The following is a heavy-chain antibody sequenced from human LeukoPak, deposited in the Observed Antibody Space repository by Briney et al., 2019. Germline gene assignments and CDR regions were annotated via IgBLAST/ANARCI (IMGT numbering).Heavy chain of an antibody. V-gene: IGHV3-66*01. CDR1: GFSPSSIY. CDR2: IYSGGST. D-gene: IGHD6-19*01. J-gene: IGHJ3*02. Sequence: GGTLRLSCAASGFSPSSIYMSSVCDAPGKGLEWVSVIYSGGSTYYADSVKGRFTISRDNSKNTLYLQMNSLRAEDTAVYYCARDFGIAVGDAFDIWGQGTMVTVSS. CDR3: ARDFGIAVGDAFDI.